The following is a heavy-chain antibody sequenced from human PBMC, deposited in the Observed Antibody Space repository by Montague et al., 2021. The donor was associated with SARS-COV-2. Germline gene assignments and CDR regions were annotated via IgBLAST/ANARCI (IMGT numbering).Heavy chain of an antibody. CDR2: ISGSGGST. CDR1: GFTFSSYA. V-gene: IGHV3-23*01. Sequence: SLRLSWSASGFTFSSYAMSWVRQAPGKGLEWVSAISGSGGSTYYADSVKGRFTISRDNSKNTLYLQMNSLRAEDTAVYYCAKDITMIVVVPPPGYWGQGTLVTVSS. CDR3: AKDITMIVVVPPPGY. D-gene: IGHD3-22*01. J-gene: IGHJ4*02.